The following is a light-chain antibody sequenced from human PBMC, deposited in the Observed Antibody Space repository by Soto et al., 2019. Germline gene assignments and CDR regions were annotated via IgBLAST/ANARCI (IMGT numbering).Light chain of an antibody. CDR2: SDN. V-gene: IGLV1-40*01. CDR3: ISYRGSDTSYV. CDR1: RSNIGAGYD. Sequence: QSVLTQPPSVSGAPGQRVTISCTGSRSNIGAGYDVQWYQQLPGTAPKLLIYSDNNRPSGVPDRFSGSKSGTSASLAITGLQAEDEADYYCISYRGSDTSYVFGTGTKVTVL. J-gene: IGLJ1*01.